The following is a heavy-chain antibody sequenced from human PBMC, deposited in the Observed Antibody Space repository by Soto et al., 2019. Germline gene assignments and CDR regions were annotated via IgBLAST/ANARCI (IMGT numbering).Heavy chain of an antibody. D-gene: IGHD5-12*01. CDR3: AKGERRDGYNLGPGYYFDY. CDR2: ISYDGSNK. J-gene: IGHJ4*02. Sequence: PGGSLRLSCAASGFTFSSYGMHWVRQAPGKGLEWVAVISYDGSNKYYADSVKGRFTISRDNSKNTLYLQMNSLRAEDTAVYYCAKGERRDGYNLGPGYYFDYWGQGTLVTVSS. V-gene: IGHV3-30*18. CDR1: GFTFSSYG.